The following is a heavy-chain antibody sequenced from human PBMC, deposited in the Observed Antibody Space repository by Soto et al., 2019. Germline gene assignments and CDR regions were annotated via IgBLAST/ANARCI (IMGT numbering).Heavy chain of an antibody. Sequence: SETLSLTCTVSGGSISSYYWSWIRQPPGKGLEWIGYIYYSGSTNYNPSLKSRVTISVDTSKNQFSLKLSSVTAEDTAVYYCARGNRKQEHGSPHYYYYYGMDVWGQGTTVT. D-gene: IGHD1-1*01. CDR2: IYYSGST. J-gene: IGHJ6*02. CDR1: GGSISSYY. V-gene: IGHV4-59*01. CDR3: ARGNRKQEHGSPHYYYYYGMDV.